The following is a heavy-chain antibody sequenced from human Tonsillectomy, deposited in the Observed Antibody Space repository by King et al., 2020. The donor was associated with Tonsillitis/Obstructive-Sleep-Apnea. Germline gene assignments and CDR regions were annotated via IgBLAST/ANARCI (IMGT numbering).Heavy chain of an antibody. D-gene: IGHD3-10*01. CDR2: IYWDDDK. CDR3: ARGSYDSDAFDI. Sequence: TLKESGPTLVKPTQTLTLTCTFSGFSLSTGGVGVGWIRQPPEKALEWLALIYWDDDKGYSPSLKSRLTITKDNSKNQVVLTMINMDPVDTATYYCARGSYDSDAFDIWGQGTMVTVSS. CDR1: GFSLSTGGVG. V-gene: IGHV2-5*02. J-gene: IGHJ3*02.